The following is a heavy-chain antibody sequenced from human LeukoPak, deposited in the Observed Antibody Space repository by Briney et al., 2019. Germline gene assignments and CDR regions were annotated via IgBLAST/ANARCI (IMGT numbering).Heavy chain of an antibody. Sequence: GASVQVSCKVSGYTVSELSMHWVRQAPGKGLEWMGAFDPEDGETIYAQTFQGRFTTTEDTSTNTAFMELDSLTFDDTAVYFCATEYQYDAVDIWGQGTMVIVSS. V-gene: IGHV1-24*01. CDR3: ATEYQYDAVDI. CDR2: FDPEDGET. CDR1: GYTVSELS. J-gene: IGHJ3*02. D-gene: IGHD2-2*01.